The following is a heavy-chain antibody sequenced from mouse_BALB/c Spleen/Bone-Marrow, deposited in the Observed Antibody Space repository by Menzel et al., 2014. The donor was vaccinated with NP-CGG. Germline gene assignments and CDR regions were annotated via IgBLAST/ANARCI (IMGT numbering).Heavy chain of an antibody. D-gene: IGHD1-1*01. CDR1: GYSFTGYF. Sequence: VQLKDSGPELVKPGASVKISCKASGYSFTGYFMNWVIQSHGKSLEWIGRINPYNGDTFYNQKFKGKATLTVDKSSSTAHMELRSLASEDSAVYYCARSGYYGSSYFDYWGQGTTLTVSS. J-gene: IGHJ2*01. CDR2: INPYNGDT. V-gene: IGHV1-20*02. CDR3: ARSGYYGSSYFDY.